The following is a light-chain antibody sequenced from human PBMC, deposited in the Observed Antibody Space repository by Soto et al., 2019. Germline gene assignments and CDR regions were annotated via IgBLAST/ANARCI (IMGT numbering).Light chain of an antibody. CDR1: QSISSW. J-gene: IGKJ2*01. V-gene: IGKV1-5*03. CDR2: KAS. Sequence: DIQMTQSPSTLSASVGDRVTITCRASQSISSWLAWYQQKPGKAPKLLIYKASSLETGVPSRFSGSGSGTEFTLTISSLQPDDFATYYCQQYDSSSGYTFGQGTKLEIK. CDR3: QQYDSSSGYT.